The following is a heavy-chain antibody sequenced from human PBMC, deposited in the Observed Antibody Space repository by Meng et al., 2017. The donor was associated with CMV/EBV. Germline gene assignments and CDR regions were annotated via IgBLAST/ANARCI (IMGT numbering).Heavy chain of an antibody. CDR2: INHSGST. V-gene: IGHV4-34*01. CDR3: FGSFTYYYGMDV. J-gene: IGHJ6*02. CDR1: GGSFSGYY. Sequence: SETLSLTCAVYGGSFSGYYWSWIRQPPGKGLEWIGEINHSGSTNYNPSLKSRVTISVDTPKNQFSLKLSSVTAADTAVYYCFGSFTYYYGMDVWGQGTTVTVSS. D-gene: IGHD3-16*01.